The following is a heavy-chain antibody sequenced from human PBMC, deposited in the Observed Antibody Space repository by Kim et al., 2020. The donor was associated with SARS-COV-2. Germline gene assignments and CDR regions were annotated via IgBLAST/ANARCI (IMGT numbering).Heavy chain of an antibody. Sequence: SETLSLTCAVYGGSFSGYYWSWIRQPPGKGLEWIGEINHSGSTNYNPSLKSRVTISVDTSKNQFSLKLSSVTAADTAVYYCARDSHSLITMITLKHQYY. J-gene: IGHJ6*01. V-gene: IGHV4-34*01. CDR1: GGSFSGYY. CDR2: INHSGST. CDR3: ARDSHSLITMITLKHQYY. D-gene: IGHD3-22*01.